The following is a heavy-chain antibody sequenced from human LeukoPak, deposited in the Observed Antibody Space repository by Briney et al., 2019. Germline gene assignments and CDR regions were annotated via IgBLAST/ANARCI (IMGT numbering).Heavy chain of an antibody. Sequence: GGSLRLSCAASGFTVSSNYMSWVRQAPGKGLEWVSVIYSGGSTYYADSVKGRFTISRDNSKDTLYLQMNSLRAEDTAVYYCAELGITMIGGVWGKGTTVTISS. CDR2: IYSGGST. CDR3: AELGITMIGGV. V-gene: IGHV3-66*01. D-gene: IGHD3-10*02. CDR1: GFTVSSNY. J-gene: IGHJ6*04.